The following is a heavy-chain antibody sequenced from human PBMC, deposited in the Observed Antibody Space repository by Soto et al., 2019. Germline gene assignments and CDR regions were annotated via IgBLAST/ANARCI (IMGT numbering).Heavy chain of an antibody. J-gene: IGHJ4*02. V-gene: IGHV3-23*01. CDR1: GCKFRNFV. Sequence: EVELLASGGGIVQPGGSLRVSCVASGCKFRNFVMSWVRQAPGKGLEWVSAIRGTGGETFYADSVKGRFTIYRDNSKNTLYLQMNSLRDEDTALYFCAQDRGWGVVSPSHDYWGQGTLVTVSS. CDR3: AQDRGWGVVSPSHDY. D-gene: IGHD2-21*01. CDR2: IRGTGGET.